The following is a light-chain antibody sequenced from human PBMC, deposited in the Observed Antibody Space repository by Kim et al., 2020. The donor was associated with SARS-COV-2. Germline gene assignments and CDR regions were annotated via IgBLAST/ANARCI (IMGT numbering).Light chain of an antibody. V-gene: IGKV1-5*03. CDR1: QSINNW. CDR3: QHYHSFPWT. J-gene: IGKJ1*01. Sequence: DIQMTQYPSTLSASVGDRVTIPCRASQSINNWLAWYQQKPGKAPKLLIYEASSLKGGVPSRFRGSGSGTDFTLTISSVQPDDFAMYYCQHYHSFPWTFGQGTKVDIK. CDR2: EAS.